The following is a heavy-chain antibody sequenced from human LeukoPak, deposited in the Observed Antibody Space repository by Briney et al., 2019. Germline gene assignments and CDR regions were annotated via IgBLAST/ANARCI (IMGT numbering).Heavy chain of an antibody. CDR3: ARSILTVAGPFDY. D-gene: IGHD6-19*01. V-gene: IGHV4-59*01. CDR2: IYYSGST. CDR1: GGSLSSYF. Sequence: SETLSLTRTDPGGSLSSYFLSWRWQPPRERGEWGGYIYYSGSTNYNPSLKSRVSMSVDTSKPQFSLKLSSVTAAETAVYFCARSILTVAGPFDYWGQGTLVTVSS. J-gene: IGHJ4*02.